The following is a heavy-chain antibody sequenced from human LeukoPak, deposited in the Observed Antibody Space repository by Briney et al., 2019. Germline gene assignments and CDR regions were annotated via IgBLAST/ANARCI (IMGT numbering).Heavy chain of an antibody. CDR1: GYTFTSYD. D-gene: IGHD2-2*01. J-gene: IGHJ6*02. Sequence: ASVKVSCKASGYTFTSYDINWVRQATGQGLEWMGWMNPNSGNTGYAQKFQGRVTMTRNTSISTAYMELSSLRSEDTAVYYCVRGPPTSLRRYCSSTSCPYYYYYGMDVWGQGTTVTVSS. CDR3: VRGPPTSLRRYCSSTSCPYYYYYGMDV. V-gene: IGHV1-8*01. CDR2: MNPNSGNT.